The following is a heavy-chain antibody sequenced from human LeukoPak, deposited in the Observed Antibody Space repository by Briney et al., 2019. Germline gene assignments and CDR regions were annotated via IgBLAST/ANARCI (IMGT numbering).Heavy chain of an antibody. D-gene: IGHD5-18*01. CDR3: PRGYTFGNFDY. CDR2: ISGSGGST. V-gene: IGHV3-23*01. CDR1: GFTFSSYA. Sequence: GGSLRLSCAASGFTFSSYAMSWVRQAPGKGLEWVSAISGSGGSTYYADSVKGRFTISRDNSKNTLYLQMNSLRAEDTAIYYCPRGYTFGNFDYWGQGALVTVSS. J-gene: IGHJ4*02.